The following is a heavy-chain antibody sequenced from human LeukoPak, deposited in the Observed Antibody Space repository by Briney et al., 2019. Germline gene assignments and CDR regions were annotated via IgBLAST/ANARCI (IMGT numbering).Heavy chain of an antibody. CDR2: IYYIGNT. V-gene: IGHV4-39*01. Sequence: PSETLSLTCTVSGGSLSSSSCYWGWIRQPPRNGLEWIGIIYYIGNTYYNPSLKSRVTISIDTSKNQFSLRLRSVTAADTAVYYCARLQYCSGGSCYGGFDYWGQGTLVTVSS. CDR3: ARLQYCSGGSCYGGFDY. D-gene: IGHD2-15*01. J-gene: IGHJ4*02. CDR1: GGSLSSSSCY.